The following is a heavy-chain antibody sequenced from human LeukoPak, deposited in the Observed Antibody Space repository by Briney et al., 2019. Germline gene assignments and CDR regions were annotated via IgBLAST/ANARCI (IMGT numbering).Heavy chain of an antibody. CDR1: GYTFTVYY. D-gene: IGHD2-15*01. V-gene: IGHV1-2*02. CDR3: ARDGGGYCSGGSCYSGWFDP. CDR2: INPNSGGT. J-gene: IGHJ5*02. Sequence: GASVKLSCEASGYTFTVYYMHWVRQAPGQGLEWMGWINPNSGGTNYAQKFQGRVTMTRDTSISTAYMELSRVRSDDTAVYYCARDGGGYCSGGSCYSGWFDPWGQGTLVTVSS.